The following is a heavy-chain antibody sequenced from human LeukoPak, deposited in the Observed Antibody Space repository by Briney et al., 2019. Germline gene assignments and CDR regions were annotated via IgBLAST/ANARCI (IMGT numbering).Heavy chain of an antibody. V-gene: IGHV3-15*01. J-gene: IGHJ4*02. CDR2: IKSNTDGGTT. D-gene: IGHD3-10*01. Sequence: GGSLRLSCAASGFTFSSYAMSWVRQAPGKGLEWVGRIKSNTDGGTTDYAAPVKGRFTISRDDSKNTLYLQMNSLKTEDTAVYYCTTDVWFGPNWGQGTLVTVSS. CDR3: TTDVWFGPN. CDR1: GFTFSSYA.